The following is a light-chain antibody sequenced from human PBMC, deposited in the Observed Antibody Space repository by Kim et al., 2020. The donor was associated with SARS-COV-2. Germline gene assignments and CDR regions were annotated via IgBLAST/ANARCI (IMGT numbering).Light chain of an antibody. V-gene: IGLV3-19*01. CDR1: GLTIFY. J-gene: IGLJ1*01. Sequence: LGQTVSMTCQGAGLTIFYATWYQQKPGQAPVLVLYGRNSRPSGIPDRFSGSTSGNTASLTITGAQAEDEADYYCHSRDSRDNPLGVFGTGTKVTVL. CDR3: HSRDSRDNPLGV. CDR2: GRN.